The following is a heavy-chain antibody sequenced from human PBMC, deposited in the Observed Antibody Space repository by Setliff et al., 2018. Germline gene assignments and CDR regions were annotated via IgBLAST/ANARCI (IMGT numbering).Heavy chain of an antibody. V-gene: IGHV3-11*04. CDR3: ASHEPWLWNAFDI. J-gene: IGHJ3*02. CDR1: GGSFGDYY. CDR2: INHSGSTI. Sequence: LSLTCTVYGGSFGDYYWGWIRQYPGKTLEWIAEINHSGSTIYYADSVKGRFTISRDNAKNSLYLQMNSLRAEDTAVYYCASHEPWLWNAFDIWGQGTMVTVSS. D-gene: IGHD6-19*01.